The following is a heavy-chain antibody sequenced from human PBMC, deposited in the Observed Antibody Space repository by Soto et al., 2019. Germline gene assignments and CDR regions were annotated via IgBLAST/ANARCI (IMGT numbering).Heavy chain of an antibody. J-gene: IGHJ4*02. CDR2: IFQNGET. Sequence: PGGSLRLSCAASGFTLSTYTMNWVRQAPGKGLEWVSGIFQNGETFYTGSVKGRFTISRDDYKNMVYLQMDSLRAVDTALYYCAKDRQPDGIWTFDYWGQGILVTVSS. CDR3: AKDRQPDGIWTFDY. D-gene: IGHD3-9*01. CDR1: GFTLSTYT. V-gene: IGHV3-23*01.